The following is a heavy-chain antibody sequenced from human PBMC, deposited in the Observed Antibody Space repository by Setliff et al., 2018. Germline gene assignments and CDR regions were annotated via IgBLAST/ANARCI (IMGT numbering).Heavy chain of an antibody. V-gene: IGHV4-34*01. J-gene: IGHJ3*02. Sequence: SETLSLTCAVYGGSYSNYYWSWIRQPPGKGLEWIGSIYHSGSSYYNPSLRSRVTISVDTSKNQFSVILRSVTAADTAVYYCARGRMRGSCSGPSCTYDPFDIWGQGTPVTVSS. CDR2: IYHSGSS. CDR3: ARGRMRGSCSGPSCTYDPFDI. D-gene: IGHD2-2*01. CDR1: GGSYSNYY.